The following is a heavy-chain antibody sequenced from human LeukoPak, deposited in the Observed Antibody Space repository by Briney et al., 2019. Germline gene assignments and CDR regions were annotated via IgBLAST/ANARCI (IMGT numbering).Heavy chain of an antibody. V-gene: IGHV1-2*02. Sequence: ASVKVSCKASGYTFTGYYMHWVRQAPGQGLEWMGWINPNSGGTNYAQKFQGRVTMTRDTSISTAYMELSRLRSDDTAVYYCARDRGSGWYFDYWGQGTLVTVSS. CDR2: INPNSGGT. CDR3: ARDRGSGWYFDY. D-gene: IGHD6-19*01. CDR1: GYTFTGYY. J-gene: IGHJ4*02.